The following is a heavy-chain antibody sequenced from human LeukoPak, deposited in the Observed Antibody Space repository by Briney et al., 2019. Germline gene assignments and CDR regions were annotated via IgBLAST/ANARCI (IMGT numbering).Heavy chain of an antibody. Sequence: GRSLRLSCAASGFTFTSYDMHWVRQAPGKGLEWVALIWYDGSNTYYTDSVRGRFTISRDNSKSTLYLQMNSLRVEDTAVYYCEKQPAASAHEAGGSFWYFDLWGRGTLVTVSS. CDR3: EKQPAASAHEAGGSFWYFDL. CDR2: IWYDGSNT. D-gene: IGHD2-15*01. CDR1: GFTFTSYD. V-gene: IGHV3-33*06. J-gene: IGHJ2*01.